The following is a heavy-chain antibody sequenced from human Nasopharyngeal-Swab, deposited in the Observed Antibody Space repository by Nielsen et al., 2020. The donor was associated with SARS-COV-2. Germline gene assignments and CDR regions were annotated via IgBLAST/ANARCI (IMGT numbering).Heavy chain of an antibody. CDR2: IDNYGSIT. CDR3: ARVWNYAPYDY. J-gene: IGHJ4*02. D-gene: IGHD1-7*01. CDR1: GYTFSSYW. V-gene: IGHV3-74*01. Sequence: GESLKISCAASGYTFSSYWMHWVRQAPGKGLVWVSRIDNYGSITDYADSVKGRFTISRDNAKNTLYLQMNSLRAEDTAVYYCARVWNYAPYDYWGQGTLVTVSS.